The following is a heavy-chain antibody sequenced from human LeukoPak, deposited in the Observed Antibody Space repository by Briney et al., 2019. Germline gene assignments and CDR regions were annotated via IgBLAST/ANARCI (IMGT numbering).Heavy chain of an antibody. CDR1: GYTFTGYY. J-gene: IGHJ6*02. V-gene: IGHV1-2*06. CDR2: INPNSGGT. D-gene: IGHD2-2*01. CDR3: ATVVSTSYPRRGYYYGMDV. Sequence: ASVKVSCKASGYTFTGYYMHWVRQAPGQGLEWMGRINPNSGGTNYAQKFQGRVTMTEDTSTDTAYMELSSLRSEDTAVYYCATVVSTSYPRRGYYYGMDVWGQGTTVTVSS.